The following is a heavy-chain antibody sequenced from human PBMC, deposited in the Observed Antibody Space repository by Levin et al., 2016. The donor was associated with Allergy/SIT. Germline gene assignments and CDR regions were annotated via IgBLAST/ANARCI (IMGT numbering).Heavy chain of an antibody. Sequence: GGSLRLSCAASGFTFDEYYMSWIRQSPGKGLECVSYISTTSTYISYADSVKGRFTISRDNARNSVFLQMNSLTVDDSAIYYCTSGSVGATPDHWGQGVLVTVSA. J-gene: IGHJ5*02. CDR1: GFTFDEYY. CDR3: TSGSVGATPDH. V-gene: IGHV3-11*03. CDR2: ISTTSTYI. D-gene: IGHD1-26*01.